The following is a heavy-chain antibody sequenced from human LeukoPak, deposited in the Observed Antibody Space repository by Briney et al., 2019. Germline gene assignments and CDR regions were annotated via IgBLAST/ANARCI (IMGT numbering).Heavy chain of an antibody. V-gene: IGHV4-61*02. CDR3: ARDPRFYYDSRGAFDI. J-gene: IGHJ3*02. D-gene: IGHD3-22*01. Sequence: SETLSLTCTVSGGSIISGSYYWSWIRPPAGKGLEWIARIYTSGSTNYNPSLKSRVTISVDTSKNQFSLKLSSVTAADTAVYYCARDPRFYYDSRGAFDIWGQGTMVTVSS. CDR1: GGSIISGSYY. CDR2: IYTSGST.